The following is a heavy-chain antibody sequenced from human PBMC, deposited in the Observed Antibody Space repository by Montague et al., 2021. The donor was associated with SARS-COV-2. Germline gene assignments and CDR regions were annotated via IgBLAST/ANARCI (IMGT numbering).Heavy chain of an antibody. CDR2: IYTSGST. CDR1: GASISSYY. Sequence: SETLSLTCTVSGASISSYYWSWIRQPSGKGLEWIGRIYTSGSTKXNPSLKSRVTMSVDTSKNQFSLKLSSVTAADTAVYYCARDHMTTMFMVYYYGMDVWGQGTTVTVSS. J-gene: IGHJ6*02. V-gene: IGHV4-4*07. D-gene: IGHD5-24*01. CDR3: ARDHMTTMFMVYYYGMDV.